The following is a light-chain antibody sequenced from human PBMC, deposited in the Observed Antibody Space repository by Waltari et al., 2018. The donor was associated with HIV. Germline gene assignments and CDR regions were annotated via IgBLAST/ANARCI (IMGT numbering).Light chain of an antibody. CDR2: FDD. V-gene: IGLV1-36*01. Sequence: QSALTQPPSVSAAPRQRVTIPCSGTRSNIGKNDVNWYRQFPGTTPTLLIYFDDLLSSGVSDRFSASKSDTSASLAISGLQSEDEADYYCAAWDDNLNAMLFGGGTRLTVL. CDR1: RSNIGKND. J-gene: IGLJ3*02. CDR3: AAWDDNLNAML.